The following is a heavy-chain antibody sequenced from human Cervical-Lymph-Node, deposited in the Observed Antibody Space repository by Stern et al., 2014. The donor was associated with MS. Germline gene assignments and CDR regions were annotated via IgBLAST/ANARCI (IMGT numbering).Heavy chain of an antibody. J-gene: IGHJ6*02. V-gene: IGHV2-5*02. CDR3: AHSLGSVSGTYSGMDV. CDR1: GFSLSADGVG. CDR2: IYWDDDD. Sequence: QVTLRESCPSLVRPTQTVTLTCTVSGFSLSADGVGVGWIRQAPGKALERLALIYWDDDDRYSQSLKDRLTIKKDTSENQVVLTMTDMDPGDTGTYYCAHSLGSVSGTYSGMDVWGQGTTVTVSS. D-gene: IGHD1-7*01.